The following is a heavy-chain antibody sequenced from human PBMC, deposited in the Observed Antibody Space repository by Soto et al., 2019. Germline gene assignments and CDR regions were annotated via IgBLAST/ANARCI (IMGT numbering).Heavy chain of an antibody. CDR1: VGSTSTGGYY. J-gene: IGHJ6*02. Sequence: SGTLCVISTLPVGSTSTGGYYWSWIRQHRGNGRDCIGYIYYSGSTYYNPSLKSRVTISVDTSKNQFSLKLSSVTAADTAVYYCARTPFYDSSGYYRNYYHYGMDVWGQGTTVTVSS. CDR2: IYYSGST. D-gene: IGHD3-22*01. V-gene: IGHV4-31*03. CDR3: ARTPFYDSSGYYRNYYHYGMDV.